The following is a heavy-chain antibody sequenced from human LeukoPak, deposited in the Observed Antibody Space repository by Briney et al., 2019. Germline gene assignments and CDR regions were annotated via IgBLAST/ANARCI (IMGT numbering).Heavy chain of an antibody. V-gene: IGHV1-2*02. Sequence: ASVKVSCKASGYTFTGYYMHWVRQAPGQGLEWMGWINPNSGGTNYAQKFQGRVTVTRDTSISAAYMELSRLTSDDTAVYYCARDPPAAGSTEFDFWGQGTLVTVSS. D-gene: IGHD6-13*01. J-gene: IGHJ4*02. CDR3: ARDPPAAGSTEFDF. CDR1: GYTFTGYY. CDR2: INPNSGGT.